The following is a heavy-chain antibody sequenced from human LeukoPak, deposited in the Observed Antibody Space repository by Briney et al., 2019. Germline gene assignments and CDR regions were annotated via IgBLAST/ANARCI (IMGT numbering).Heavy chain of an antibody. CDR2: ISPSGGST. Sequence: ASVKVSCKAFGYTFTSNYMHWVRQAPGQGPEWMGVISPSGGSTNYAQKFQGRVTITADESTSTAYMELSSLRSEDTAVYYRATMVRGVITVYWGQGTLVTVSS. CDR3: ATMVRGVITVY. J-gene: IGHJ4*02. D-gene: IGHD3-10*01. V-gene: IGHV1-46*01. CDR1: GYTFTSNY.